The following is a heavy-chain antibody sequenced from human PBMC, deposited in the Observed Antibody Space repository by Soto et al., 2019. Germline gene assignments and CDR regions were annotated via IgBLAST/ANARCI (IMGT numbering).Heavy chain of an antibody. CDR3: ARRIAARLLEGEAHCYYYSTDV. V-gene: IGHV5-51*01. CDR1: GYSFTSYW. J-gene: IGHJ6*03. CDR2: IYPGDSDT. Sequence: GESLKISCKGSGYSFTSYWIGWVRQMPGKGLEWMGIIYPGDSDTRYSPSFQGQVTISADKSISTAYLQWSSLKASDTAMYYCARRIAARLLEGEAHCYYYSTDVWGKGPTVTVSS. D-gene: IGHD6-6*01.